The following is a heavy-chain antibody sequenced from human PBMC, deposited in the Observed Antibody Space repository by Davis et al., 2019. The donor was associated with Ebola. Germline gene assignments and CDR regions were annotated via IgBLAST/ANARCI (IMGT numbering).Heavy chain of an antibody. CDR2: INHSGST. V-gene: IGHV4-34*01. CDR1: GGSFSGFY. D-gene: IGHD3-22*01. Sequence: SETLSLTCAVYGGSFSGFYWSWIRQPPGKGLEWIGEINHSGSTNYNPSLKSRVTISVDTSKNQFSLNLRSVTAADTAVYFCARGRVYHESSGYYYWGQGTLVSVSS. CDR3: ARGRVYHESSGYYY. J-gene: IGHJ4*02.